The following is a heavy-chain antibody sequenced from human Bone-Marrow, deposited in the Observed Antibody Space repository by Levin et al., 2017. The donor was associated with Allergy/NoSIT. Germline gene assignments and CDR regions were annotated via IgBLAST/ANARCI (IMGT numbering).Heavy chain of an antibody. V-gene: IGHV3-53*01. CDR3: ARTGYGDYVGY. D-gene: IGHD4-17*01. CDR2: MYSGGST. J-gene: IGHJ4*02. Sequence: PGGSLRLSCAASGFSVSGNFMSSVRQTPGKKLEWISVMYSGGSTYYADSVKGRFTISRDNSKNTVYLQMNSLRAEDTAVYYCARTGYGDYVGYWGQGTLVTVSS. CDR1: GFSVSGNF.